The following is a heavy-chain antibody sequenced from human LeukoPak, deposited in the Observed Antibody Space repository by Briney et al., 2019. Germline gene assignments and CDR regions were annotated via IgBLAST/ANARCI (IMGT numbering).Heavy chain of an antibody. V-gene: IGHV4-34*01. D-gene: IGHD5-18*01. CDR1: GGAFSGYY. CDR2: INHSGST. Sequence: SETLSLTCAVSGGAFSGYYWSWIRQPPGKGLEWIGEINHSGSTNYNPSLKSRVTISVDTSKNQFSLKLSSVTAADTAVYYCARSRLWLLYYYMDVWGKGTTVTVSS. CDR3: ARSRLWLLYYYMDV. J-gene: IGHJ6*03.